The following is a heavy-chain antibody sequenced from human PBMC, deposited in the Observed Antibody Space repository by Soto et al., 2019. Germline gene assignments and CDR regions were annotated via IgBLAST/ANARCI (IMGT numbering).Heavy chain of an antibody. CDR1: GGSFSGYY. D-gene: IGHD2-15*01. CDR3: SRGGGYCSGGSCYSYYYYYMDV. J-gene: IGHJ6*03. CDR2: INHSGST. V-gene: IGHV4-34*01. Sequence: SETLSLTCAVYGGSFSGYYWSWIRQPPGKGLEWIGEINHSGSTNYNPSLKSRVTISVDTSKNQFSLKLSSATAADTAVYYCSRGGGYCSGGSCYSYYYYYMDVWGKGTTVTVSS.